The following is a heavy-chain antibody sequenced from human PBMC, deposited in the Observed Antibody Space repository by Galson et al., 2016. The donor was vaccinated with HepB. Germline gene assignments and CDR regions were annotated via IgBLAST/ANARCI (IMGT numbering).Heavy chain of an antibody. J-gene: IGHJ4*02. Sequence: SLRLSCAASGFTVRTNYTTWVRQAPGKGLEWVSVIYSGGSTYYANSVQGRYTISRDNSKNTLYLQMNNLRVQDTAIYYWARAANYYDSSAYLYYWGQGTLVTVSS. CDR2: IYSGGST. CDR1: GFTVRTNY. V-gene: IGHV3-53*01. CDR3: ARAANYYDSSAYLYY. D-gene: IGHD3-22*01.